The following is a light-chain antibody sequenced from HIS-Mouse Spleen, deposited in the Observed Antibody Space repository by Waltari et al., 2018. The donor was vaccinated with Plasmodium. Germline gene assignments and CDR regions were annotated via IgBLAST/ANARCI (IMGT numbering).Light chain of an antibody. CDR2: GAS. CDR1: QSVSSSY. J-gene: IGKJ2*01. CDR3: QQYGSSPYT. Sequence: EIVLTQSPGTLSLSPGERATLSCRASQSVSSSYLAWDQQKPGQAPRLLIYGASSGATGSPDRFSGSGSGTDFTLTISRLEPEDFAVYYCQQYGSSPYTFGQGTKLEIK. V-gene: IGKV3-20*01.